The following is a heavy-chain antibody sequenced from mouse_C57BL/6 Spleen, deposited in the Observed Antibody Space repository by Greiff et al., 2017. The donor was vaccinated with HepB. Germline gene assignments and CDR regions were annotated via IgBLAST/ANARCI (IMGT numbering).Heavy chain of an antibody. J-gene: IGHJ2*01. D-gene: IGHD2-3*01. CDR2: INPSSGYN. Sequence: QVQLQQSGAELAKPGASVKLSCKASGYTFTSYWMHWVKQRPGQGLEWSGYINPSSGYNKYNQKFKDKATLTADKYSSTAYMQLRSLTYEDSAVYYCARSDEDYFDYWGQGTTLTVSS. V-gene: IGHV1-7*01. CDR1: GYTFTSYW. CDR3: ARSDEDYFDY.